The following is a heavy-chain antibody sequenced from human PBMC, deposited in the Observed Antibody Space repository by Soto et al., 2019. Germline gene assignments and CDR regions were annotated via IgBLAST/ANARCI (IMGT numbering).Heavy chain of an antibody. Sequence: GSLRLSCAASGFTFSSYGMHWVRQAPGKGLEWVAVIWYDGSNKYYADSVKGRFTISRDNSKNTLYLQMNSLRAEDTAVYYCARDGPRGGGCFDYWGQGTLVTVSS. CDR1: GFTFSSYG. J-gene: IGHJ4*02. CDR2: IWYDGSNK. D-gene: IGHD2-15*01. V-gene: IGHV3-33*01. CDR3: ARDGPRGGGCFDY.